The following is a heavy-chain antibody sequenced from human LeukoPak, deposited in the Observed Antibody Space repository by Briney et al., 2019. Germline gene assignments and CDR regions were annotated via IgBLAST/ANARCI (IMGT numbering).Heavy chain of an antibody. V-gene: IGHV4-59*08. Sequence: SETLSLTCTVSGGSISSYYWSWIRHPPGKGLEWIGYIYYSGNTNYNPSLKSRVTISVDTSKNQFSLNLSSVTAADTAVYYCARHPELYFFDYWGQGTLVTVSS. CDR1: GGSISSYY. CDR3: ARHPELYFFDY. D-gene: IGHD3-10*01. CDR2: IYYSGNT. J-gene: IGHJ4*02.